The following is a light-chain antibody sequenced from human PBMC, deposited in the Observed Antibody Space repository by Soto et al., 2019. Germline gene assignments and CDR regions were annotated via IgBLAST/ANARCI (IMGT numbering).Light chain of an antibody. J-gene: IGKJ1*01. Sequence: EIVMTQSPATLSVSPGERATLSCRASQTVSSNLAWYQQKPGQAPRLLIYGASTRATGIPARFSGSGSGTEFTLIIRSLQSEDFAVYYCQHYNNWHTWTFGQGTKVEVK. CDR3: QHYNNWHTWT. V-gene: IGKV3-15*01. CDR1: QTVSSN. CDR2: GAS.